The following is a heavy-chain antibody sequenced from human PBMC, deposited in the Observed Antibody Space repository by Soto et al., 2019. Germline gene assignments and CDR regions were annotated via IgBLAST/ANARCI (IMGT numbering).Heavy chain of an antibody. V-gene: IGHV1-18*01. CDR3: ARGPDPTYFDY. J-gene: IGHJ4*01. CDR2: INVYNGNT. CDR1: GYTFTNYG. Sequence: QVQLVQSGGEVEKPGASVKVSCKASGYTFTNYGINWVRQAPGLGLEWMGWINVYNGNTNYAQKFQARVTMTTDTSTNSVYMELRSLRSDDTAVYYWARGPDPTYFDYWGHGTLVSVSS.